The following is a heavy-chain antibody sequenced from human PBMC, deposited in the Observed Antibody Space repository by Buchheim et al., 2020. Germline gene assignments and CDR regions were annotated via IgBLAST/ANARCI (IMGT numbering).Heavy chain of an antibody. J-gene: IGHJ5*02. V-gene: IGHV4-39*01. D-gene: IGHD3-10*01. Sequence: QLQLQESGPGLVKPSGTLSLTCTVSGGSISSSSHHWGWIRQPPGKGLEWIGSIYYGGRTYYNPSLESRVTISGDTSKNQVCLRLTSVTAADTAVFYCARHGRTTMVRGVSYWFDPWGQGTL. CDR1: GGSISSSSHH. CDR3: ARHGRTTMVRGVSYWFDP. CDR2: IYYGGRT.